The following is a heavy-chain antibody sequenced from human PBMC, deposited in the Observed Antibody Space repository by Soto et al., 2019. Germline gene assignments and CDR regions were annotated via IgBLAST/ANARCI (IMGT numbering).Heavy chain of an antibody. V-gene: IGHV1-46*03. CDR3: ARERNDGSGSYYRTFDY. J-gene: IGHJ4*02. CDR2: INPSGGST. Sequence: GASVKVSCKASGYTFTNYYMHWVRQAPGQGLEWMGIINPSGGSTSYAQNFQGRVTMTRDTSTTTVYMELTSLRSEDTAVYYCARERNDGSGSYYRTFDYWGQGALVTVSS. CDR1: GYTFTNYY. D-gene: IGHD3-10*01.